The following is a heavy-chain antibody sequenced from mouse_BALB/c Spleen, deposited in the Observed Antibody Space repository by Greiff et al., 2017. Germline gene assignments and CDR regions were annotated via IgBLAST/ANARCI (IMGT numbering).Heavy chain of an antibody. CDR2: ISSGGSYT. CDR1: GFTFSSYA. CDR3: ARDGYPNYYFDY. J-gene: IGHJ2*01. D-gene: IGHD1-2*01. V-gene: IGHV5-9-4*01. Sequence: EVQRVESGGGLVKPGGSLKLSCAASGFTFSSYAMSWVRQSPEKRLEWVAEISSGGSYTYYPDTVTGRFTISRDNAKNTLYLEMSSLRSEDTAMYYCARDGYPNYYFDYWGQGTTLTVSS.